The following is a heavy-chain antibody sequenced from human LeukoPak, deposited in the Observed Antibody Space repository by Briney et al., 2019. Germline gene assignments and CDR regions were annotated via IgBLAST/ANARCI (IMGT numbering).Heavy chain of an antibody. CDR2: INHSGST. CDR1: GGSFSGYC. CDR3: ARRAFPRCYSL. J-gene: IGHJ4*02. V-gene: IGHV4-34*01. D-gene: IGHD2-15*01. Sequence: PSETLSLTCAVYGGSFSGYCWSWIRQPPGKGLEWIGEINHSGSTNYNPSLKSRVTISVDTYKNQFSLKVRSVTAADTAVFYCARRAFPRCYSLWGQGTLVTVSS.